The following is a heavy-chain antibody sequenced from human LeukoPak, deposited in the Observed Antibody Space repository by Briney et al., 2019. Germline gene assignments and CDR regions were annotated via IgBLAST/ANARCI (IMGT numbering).Heavy chain of an antibody. V-gene: IGHV3-11*04. Sequence: GGSLRLSCAASGFTFRDYYMAWIRQAPGKGLEWVSHISSSVTTVYYADSVRGRFTLSRDNAKNSLYLQMNSLRAEDTAVYYCARDLGYSSGPNYWGQGTRVTVSS. J-gene: IGHJ4*02. CDR1: GFTFRDYY. CDR2: ISSSVTTV. D-gene: IGHD6-19*01. CDR3: ARDLGYSSGPNY.